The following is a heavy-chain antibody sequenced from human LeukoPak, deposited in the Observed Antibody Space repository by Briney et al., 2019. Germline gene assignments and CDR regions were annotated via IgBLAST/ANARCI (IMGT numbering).Heavy chain of an antibody. CDR2: LSSSSNYI. CDR3: ARDSTSNGYSYDY. CDR1: GFAFSSYS. Sequence: GGSLRLSCAASGFAFSSYSMNWVRQAPGRRLEWVSSLSSSSNYIYYADSVKGRFTISRDNAKNSLYLQMNNLRDEDTAVYYCARDSTSNGYSYDYWGQGTLVTVSS. V-gene: IGHV3-21*01. D-gene: IGHD2-15*01. J-gene: IGHJ4*02.